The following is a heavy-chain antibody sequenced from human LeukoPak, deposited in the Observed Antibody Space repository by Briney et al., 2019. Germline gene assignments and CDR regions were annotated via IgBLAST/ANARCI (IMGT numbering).Heavy chain of an antibody. V-gene: IGHV3-23*01. CDR2: ISGSGGST. CDR3: AKSGYNRFDY. Sequence: PGGSPRLSCAASGFTFDDYGMSWVRQAPGKGLEWVSAISGSGGSTYYADSVKGRFTISRDNSKNTLYLQMNSLRAEDTAVYYCAKSGYNRFDYWGQGTLVTVSS. CDR1: GFTFDDYG. J-gene: IGHJ4*02. D-gene: IGHD5-24*01.